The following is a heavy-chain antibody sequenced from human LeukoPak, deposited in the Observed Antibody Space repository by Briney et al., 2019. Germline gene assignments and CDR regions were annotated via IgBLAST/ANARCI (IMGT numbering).Heavy chain of an antibody. CDR2: ISSSGSTI. Sequence: PGGSLRLSCAASGFTFSDYYMSWIRQAPGKGLEWVSYISSSGSTIYYADSVKGRFTISRDNAKNSLYLQMNSLRAEDTAVYYCARTYSSSARWAFDIWGQGTMVTVSS. J-gene: IGHJ3*02. D-gene: IGHD6-13*01. CDR1: GFTFSDYY. V-gene: IGHV3-11*04. CDR3: ARTYSSSARWAFDI.